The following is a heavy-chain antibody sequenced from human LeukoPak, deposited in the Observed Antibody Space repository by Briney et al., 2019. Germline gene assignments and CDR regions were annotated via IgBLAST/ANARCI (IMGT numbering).Heavy chain of an antibody. Sequence: SETLSLXCTVSGGSISGYYWNWIRQPPGKGLEWIGYTSDSGGHTDYKPSLKSRVTISVDTSKNQFSVKLTSATAADTAVYYCARWYSHGRYFDYWGQGALVTVSS. V-gene: IGHV4-59*01. J-gene: IGHJ4*02. CDR1: GGSISGYY. CDR3: ARWYSHGRYFDY. CDR2: TSDSGGHT. D-gene: IGHD6-13*01.